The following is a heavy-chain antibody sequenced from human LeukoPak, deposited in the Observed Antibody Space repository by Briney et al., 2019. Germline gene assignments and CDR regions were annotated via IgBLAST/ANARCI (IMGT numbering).Heavy chain of an antibody. J-gene: IGHJ4*02. V-gene: IGHV3-21*01. CDR2: ISSSSSYI. CDR3: ARDLRGLSSSSGNSDY. Sequence: GGSLRLSCAASGFTFSSYSMNWVRQAPGKGLEWVSSISSSSSYIYYADSVKGRFTISRDNAKNSLYLQMNSLRAEDTAVYYCARDLRGLSSSSGNSDYWGQGTLVTVSS. CDR1: GFTFSSYS. D-gene: IGHD6-6*01.